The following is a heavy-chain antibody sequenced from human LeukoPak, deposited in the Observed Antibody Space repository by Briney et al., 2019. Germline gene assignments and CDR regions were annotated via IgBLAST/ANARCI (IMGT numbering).Heavy chain of an antibody. CDR1: GGTFSSYA. D-gene: IGHD3-10*01. Sequence: LVKVSCKASGGTFSSYAISWVRQAPGQGLEWMGGIIPIFGTANYAQKFQGRVTITADESTSTAYMELSSLRSEDTAVYYCARATIGELAVDYFDYWGQGTLVTVSS. V-gene: IGHV1-69*13. J-gene: IGHJ4*02. CDR3: ARATIGELAVDYFDY. CDR2: IIPIFGTA.